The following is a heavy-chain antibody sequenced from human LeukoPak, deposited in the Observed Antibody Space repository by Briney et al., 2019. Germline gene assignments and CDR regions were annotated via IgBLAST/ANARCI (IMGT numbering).Heavy chain of an antibody. CDR2: ISGSGGST. V-gene: IGHV3-23*01. J-gene: IGHJ4*02. D-gene: IGHD3-22*01. CDR1: GFTFSSYA. CDR3: AKDLVGSSGSLPGGYFDY. Sequence: GGSLRLSCAASGFTFSSYAMSWVHQAPGKGLEWVSAISGSGGSTYYADSVKGRFTISRDNSKNTLYLQMNSLRAEDTAVYYCAKDLVGSSGSLPGGYFDYWGQGTLVTVSS.